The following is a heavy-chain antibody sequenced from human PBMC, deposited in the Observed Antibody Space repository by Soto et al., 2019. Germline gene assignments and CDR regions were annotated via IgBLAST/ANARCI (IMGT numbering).Heavy chain of an antibody. CDR2: INSDGSGT. CDR1: GFFFSNGC. Sequence: AESLRLSCVVSGFFFSNGCMHCVRQPPGVGLVWVSHINSDGSGTTYAASVKGRFTISRDNAKNTLYLQMNSLRAAYTAVYYCVRAIGDYSMDVWGRGTPVTVSS. J-gene: IGHJ6*02. CDR3: VRAIGDYSMDV. D-gene: IGHD3-22*01. V-gene: IGHV3-74*01.